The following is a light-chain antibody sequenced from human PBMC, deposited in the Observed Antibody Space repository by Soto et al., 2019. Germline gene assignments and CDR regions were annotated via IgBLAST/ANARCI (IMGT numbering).Light chain of an antibody. V-gene: IGKV3-15*01. J-gene: IGKJ1*01. CDR1: QSVSSK. CDR2: GAS. Sequence: EIALAQSPGTLSVSPGERATLSCRASQSVSSKLAWYQQKPGQAPRLLFYGASTGATGIPARFSGSGSETEFTLSICSLQSEDFAVYYCQQYNNWPGTFGQGTKV. CDR3: QQYNNWPGT.